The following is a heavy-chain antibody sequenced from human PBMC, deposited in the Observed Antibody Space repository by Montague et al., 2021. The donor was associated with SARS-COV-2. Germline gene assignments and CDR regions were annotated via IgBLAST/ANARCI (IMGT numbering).Heavy chain of an antibody. CDR1: GFTFTTYA. D-gene: IGHD2/OR15-2a*01. CDR3: ARDLFYIRNYNYYYGMDV. CDR2: ISNDGTKI. Sequence: SLRFSCAASGFTFTTYAMHWVRQAPGKGLEWMAVISNDGTKIYYADSVKGRFTISRDNSKNTLYLQLNRLRAEDTALYHCARDLFYIRNYNYYYGMDVWGQGTTVTVSS. V-gene: IGHV3-30*04. J-gene: IGHJ6*02.